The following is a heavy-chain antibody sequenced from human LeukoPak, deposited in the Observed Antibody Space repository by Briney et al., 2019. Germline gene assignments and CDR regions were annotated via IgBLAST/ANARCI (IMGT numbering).Heavy chain of an antibody. V-gene: IGHV5-51*01. Sequence: GESLKISCKGSGYSFSSYWIGWVRQVPGKGLDWMGSVYPGDSDTRYSPSFQGQVTISADKSISTAYLQWSSLKASDTAMYYCARLKNGYNGIYGFDIWGQGTMVTVSS. CDR3: ARLKNGYNGIYGFDI. J-gene: IGHJ3*02. CDR1: GYSFSSYW. D-gene: IGHD5-24*01. CDR2: VYPGDSDT.